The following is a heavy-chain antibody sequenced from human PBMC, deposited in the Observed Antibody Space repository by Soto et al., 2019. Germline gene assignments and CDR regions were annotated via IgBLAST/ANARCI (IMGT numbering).Heavy chain of an antibody. CDR3: AILPRGYSYVLEDY. CDR2: IIPIFGTA. D-gene: IGHD5-18*01. V-gene: IGHV1-69*12. J-gene: IGHJ4*02. CDR1: GGTFSSYA. Sequence: QVQLVQSGAEVKKPGSSVKVSCKASGGTFSSYAISWVRQAPGQGLEWMGGIIPIFGTANYAQKFQGRVTITADESTSTAYMELSSLRSEDTAVYCCAILPRGYSYVLEDYWGQGTLVTVSS.